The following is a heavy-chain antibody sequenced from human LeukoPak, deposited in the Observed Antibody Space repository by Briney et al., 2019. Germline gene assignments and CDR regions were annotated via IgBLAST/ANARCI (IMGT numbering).Heavy chain of an antibody. CDR2: IYDSGII. V-gene: IGHV4-39*07. CDR3: ARQGSGWQEYYYYYYYMDV. J-gene: IGHJ6*03. D-gene: IGHD6-19*01. Sequence: SETLSLTCSVSVVSITSSSYYWGWIRQPPGRGLEWIGNIYDSGIIYYNPSFKSRLTISVATSKNQFSLKMSSVTAADTAVYYCARQGSGWQEYYYYYYYMDVWGKGTTVTIPS. CDR1: VVSITSSSYY.